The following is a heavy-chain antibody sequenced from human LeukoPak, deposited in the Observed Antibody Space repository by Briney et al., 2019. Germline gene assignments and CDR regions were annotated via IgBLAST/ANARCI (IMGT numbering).Heavy chain of an antibody. J-gene: IGHJ6*03. D-gene: IGHD3-10*01. V-gene: IGHV4-39*01. CDR3: ARPGVGKDYYYYMDV. Sequence: SETLSLTCTVSGGSIGSSSYYWGWIRQPPGKGLEWIGSIYYSGSTYYNPSLKSRVTISVDTSKNQFSLKLSSVTAADTAVYYCARPGVGKDYYYYMDVWGKGTTVTVSS. CDR2: IYYSGST. CDR1: GGSIGSSSYY.